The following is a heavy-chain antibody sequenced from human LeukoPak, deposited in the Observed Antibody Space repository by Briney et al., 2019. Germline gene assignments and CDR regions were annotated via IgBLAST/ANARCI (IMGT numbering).Heavy chain of an antibody. CDR1: GGSISSYY. CDR3: ARSVVAATWWFDP. Sequence: SETLSLTCTVSGGSISSYYWSWIQQPPGKGLEWIGYIYYSGSTNYNPSLKSRVTISVDTSKNQFSLKLSSVTAADTAVYYCARSVVAATWWFDPWGQGTLVTVSS. V-gene: IGHV4-59*01. J-gene: IGHJ5*02. CDR2: IYYSGST. D-gene: IGHD2-15*01.